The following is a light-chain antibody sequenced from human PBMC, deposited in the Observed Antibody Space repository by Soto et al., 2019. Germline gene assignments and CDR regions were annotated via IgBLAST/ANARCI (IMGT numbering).Light chain of an antibody. J-gene: IGKJ4*01. CDR3: QNYNNYSYT. CDR2: HAT. Sequence: DIQMTPSPSALSASVGDRVTITCRDSQSISNWLARYQQKQGKAPNLIIYHATGLESGDPSRYSGSGSGTEFTLTISSLQLDDSAICYFQNYNNYSYTVGGGTKVDIK. V-gene: IGKV1-5*03. CDR1: QSISNW.